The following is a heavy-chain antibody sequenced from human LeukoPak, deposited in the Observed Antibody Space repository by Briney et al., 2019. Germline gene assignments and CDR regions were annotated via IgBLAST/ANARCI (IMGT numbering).Heavy chain of an antibody. CDR1: GGTFSSYT. CDR3: ARETIAARPDWFDP. Sequence: ASVKVSCKAPGGTFSSYTITWVRQAPGQGLEWMGRIIPIVGIANYAQKFQGRVTITADKSTSTAYMQLSSLRSEDTAVYYCARETIAARPDWFDPWGQRTLVTVSS. V-gene: IGHV1-69*04. J-gene: IGHJ5*02. CDR2: IIPIVGIA. D-gene: IGHD6-6*01.